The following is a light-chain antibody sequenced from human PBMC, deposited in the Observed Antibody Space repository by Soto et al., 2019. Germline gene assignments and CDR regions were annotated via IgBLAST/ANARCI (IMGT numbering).Light chain of an antibody. J-gene: IGKJ4*01. CDR2: EVS. V-gene: IGKV2D-29*01. Sequence: IVMTQTPLSLSVPPGQSASMSCKPSQSFLHRDGKTYLYWYLQKPGHPPQPLIYEVSNRFSGVPDRFSASGSGTDFTLKISRVEAEDVGIYYCMQDVELPFTFGGGTMVDI. CDR1: QSFLHRDGKTY. CDR3: MQDVELPFT.